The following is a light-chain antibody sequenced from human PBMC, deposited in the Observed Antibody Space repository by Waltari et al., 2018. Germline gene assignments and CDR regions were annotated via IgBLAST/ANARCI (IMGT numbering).Light chain of an antibody. Sequence: QAVVTQEPSLTVSPGGTVTLPCGSSPGAVPSGQYPYWFQQRPGQAPTTLLSDSNNKHSWTPARFSASLLGGKAALTLSGAQPEDEADYYCLLSFSGVHAVFGGGTHLTVL. CDR1: PGAVPSGQY. CDR3: LLSFSGVHAV. J-gene: IGLJ7*01. CDR2: DSN. V-gene: IGLV7-46*01.